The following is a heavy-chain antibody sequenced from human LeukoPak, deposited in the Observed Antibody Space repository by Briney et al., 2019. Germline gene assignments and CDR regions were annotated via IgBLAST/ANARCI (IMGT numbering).Heavy chain of an antibody. CDR2: IYYSGST. D-gene: IGHD3-9*01. Sequence: PSETLSLTCTVSGGSISSYYWRWIRQPPGKGLEWIGYIYYSGSTNYNPSLKSRVTISVDTSKNQFSLKLSSVTAADTAVYYCARGLSGYLYYFDYWGQGTLVTVSS. V-gene: IGHV4-59*01. CDR3: ARGLSGYLYYFDY. CDR1: GGSISSYY. J-gene: IGHJ4*02.